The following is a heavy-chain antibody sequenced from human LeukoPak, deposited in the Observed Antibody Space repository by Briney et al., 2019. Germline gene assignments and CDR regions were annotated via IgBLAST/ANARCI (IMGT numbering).Heavy chain of an antibody. D-gene: IGHD3-22*01. CDR1: GGTFSSYA. CDR2: IIPIFGTA. J-gene: IGHJ4*02. Sequence: SVKVSCKASGGTFSSYAISWVRQAPGQGLEWMGGIIPIFGTANYAQKFQGRVTITADESTSTAYMELSSLRSEDTAVYYCARDRPMYYYDSSGNFNGGFGNDYWGQGTLVTVSS. CDR3: ARDRPMYYYDSSGNFNGGFGNDY. V-gene: IGHV1-69*01.